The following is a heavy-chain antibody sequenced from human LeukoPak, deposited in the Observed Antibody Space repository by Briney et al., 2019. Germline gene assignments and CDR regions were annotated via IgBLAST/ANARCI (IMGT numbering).Heavy chain of an antibody. Sequence: SETLSLTCTVSGGSVSSGGYYWSWIRQPPGKGLEWIGSIYYSGSTYYNPSLKSRVTISVDTSKNQFSLKLSSVTAADTAVYYCARVPRRGDSDYWGQGTLVTVSS. CDR3: ARVPRRGDSDY. V-gene: IGHV4-39*01. J-gene: IGHJ4*02. CDR2: IYYSGST. D-gene: IGHD2-21*01. CDR1: GGSVSSGGYY.